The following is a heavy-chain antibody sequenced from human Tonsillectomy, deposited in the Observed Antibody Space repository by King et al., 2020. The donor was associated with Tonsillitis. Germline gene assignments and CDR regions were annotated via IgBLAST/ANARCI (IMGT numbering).Heavy chain of an antibody. J-gene: IGHJ4*02. CDR3: EKDKAGYSSSLDY. CDR1: GFTFDDYA. Sequence: VQLVESGGGLVQPGRSLRLSCAASGFTFDDYAMHWVRQAPGKGLEWVSGISWNSGSIGYADSVKGRFTISRDNAKNSLYLHMNSLRAEDTALYYCEKDKAGYSSSLDYRGKGTLVTVSS. CDR2: ISWNSGSI. D-gene: IGHD6-13*01. V-gene: IGHV3-9*01.